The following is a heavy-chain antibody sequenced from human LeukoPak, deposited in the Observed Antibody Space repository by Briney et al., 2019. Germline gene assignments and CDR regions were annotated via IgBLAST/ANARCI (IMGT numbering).Heavy chain of an antibody. CDR3: ARGLILGRLGYCSSTSCYSFDY. J-gene: IGHJ4*02. D-gene: IGHD2-2*01. CDR2: ISSSSSYI. Sequence: GGSLRLSCAASGFTFSSYAMSWVRQAPGKGLEWVSSISSSSSYIYYADSVKGRFTISRDNAKNSLYLQMNSLRAEDTAVYYCARGLILGRLGYCSSTSCYSFDYWGQGTLVTVSS. V-gene: IGHV3-21*01. CDR1: GFTFSSYA.